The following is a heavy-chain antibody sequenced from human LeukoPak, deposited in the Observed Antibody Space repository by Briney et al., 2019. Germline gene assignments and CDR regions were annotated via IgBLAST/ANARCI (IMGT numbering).Heavy chain of an antibody. J-gene: IGHJ6*02. D-gene: IGHD3-9*01. CDR1: GFTFSSYE. V-gene: IGHV3-48*03. CDR3: ARDDYDIVTGYYSMYSYGVDV. CDR2: ISSGGMTI. Sequence: GGSLRLSCEASGFTFSSYEMNWVRQAPGKGLEWISYISSGGMTIYYADSVRGRFTVSRDNTKNSLSLQMNSLRAEDTAVYFCARDDYDIVTGYYSMYSYGVDVWGQGTAVTVSS.